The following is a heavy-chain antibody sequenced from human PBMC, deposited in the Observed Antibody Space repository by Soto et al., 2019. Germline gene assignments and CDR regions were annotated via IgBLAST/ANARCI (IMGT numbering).Heavy chain of an antibody. D-gene: IGHD3-22*01. CDR2: IIPIFGTA. J-gene: IGHJ6*02. CDR3: ARVSRVIVVVMTYYYYGMDV. Sequence: SVKVSCKASGGTFSSYAISWVRQAPGQGLEWMGGIIPIFGTANYAQKFQGRVTITADESTSTAYMELSSLRSEDTAVYYCARVSRVIVVVMTYYYYGMDVWGQGTTVTVS. V-gene: IGHV1-69*13. CDR1: GGTFSSYA.